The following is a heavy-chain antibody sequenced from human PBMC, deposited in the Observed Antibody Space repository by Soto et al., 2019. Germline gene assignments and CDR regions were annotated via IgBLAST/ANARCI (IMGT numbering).Heavy chain of an antibody. J-gene: IGHJ4*02. D-gene: IGHD3-9*01. V-gene: IGHV3-15*01. Sequence: PGGSLTLSCVASGLNLSHPWMTWVRQAAGKGLEWLGRIKSKTDGGTADYAAPVKGRATISRDDSKNTVYLQMNSLKSQGTAVYYCTTGIYYDILTGYHNVDYWGQGALVTVS. CDR3: TTGIYYDILTGYHNVDY. CDR1: GLNLSHPW. CDR2: IKSKTDGGTA.